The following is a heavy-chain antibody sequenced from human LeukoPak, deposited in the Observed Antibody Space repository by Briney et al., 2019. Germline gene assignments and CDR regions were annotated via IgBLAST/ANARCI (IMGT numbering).Heavy chain of an antibody. J-gene: IGHJ6*03. V-gene: IGHV5-51*01. Sequence: GESLKISCKGSGYSFTNYWIGWVRQMPGKGLEWMGIIYPGDSDTRYSPSFQVQVTFSADKSISTAYLQWSSLKASDTAMYYCARHSTYYDFWSGYYTPPLDYYYYMDVWGKGTTVTVSS. D-gene: IGHD3-3*01. CDR3: ARHSTYYDFWSGYYTPPLDYYYYMDV. CDR1: GYSFTNYW. CDR2: IYPGDSDT.